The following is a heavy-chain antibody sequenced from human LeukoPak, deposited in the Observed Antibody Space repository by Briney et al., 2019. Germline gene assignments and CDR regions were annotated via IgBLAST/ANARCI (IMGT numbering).Heavy chain of an antibody. CDR1: GYTFTSYG. D-gene: IGHD6-19*01. V-gene: IGHV1-18*01. Sequence: ASVKVSCKASGYTFTSYGISWVRQAPGQGLEWMGWISAYNGNTNYAQKLQGRVTMTTDTSTSTAYMELRSLRSDDTAVYYCGRDIAIEVAGVFDSWGKGTLVTASS. CDR3: GRDIAIEVAGVFDS. J-gene: IGHJ4*02. CDR2: ISAYNGNT.